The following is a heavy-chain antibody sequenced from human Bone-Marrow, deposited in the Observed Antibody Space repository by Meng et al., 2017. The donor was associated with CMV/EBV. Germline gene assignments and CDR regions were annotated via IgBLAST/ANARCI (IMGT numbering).Heavy chain of an antibody. CDR3: ARGGRYYYDSSGPLYFDY. D-gene: IGHD3-22*01. CDR2: ISSSSSTI. CDR1: GFTFSSYS. J-gene: IGHJ4*02. V-gene: IGHV3-48*04. Sequence: GESLKISCAASGFTFSSYSMNWVRQAPGKGLEWVSYISSSSSTIYYADSVKGRFTISRDNAKNSLYLQMNSLRAEDTAVYYCARGGRYYYDSSGPLYFDYWGQGTLVTVSS.